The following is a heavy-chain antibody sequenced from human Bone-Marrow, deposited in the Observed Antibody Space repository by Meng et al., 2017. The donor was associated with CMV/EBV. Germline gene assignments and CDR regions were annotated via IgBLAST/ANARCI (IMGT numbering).Heavy chain of an antibody. V-gene: IGHV4-39*01. CDR3: ARGGITMVRKTNDP. Sequence: SETLSLTCTGSGGAISSSSYYWGWIRQPPGKGLEWIGSIYYSGSTYYNPSLKSRVTISVDTSKNQFSLKLSSVTAADTAVYYCARGGITMVRKTNDPWGQGNLVTVSS. D-gene: IGHD3-10*01. CDR1: GGAISSSSYY. CDR2: IYYSGST. J-gene: IGHJ5*02.